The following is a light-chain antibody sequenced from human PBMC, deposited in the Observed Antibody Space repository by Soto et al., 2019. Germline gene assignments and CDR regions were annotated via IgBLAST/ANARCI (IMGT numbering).Light chain of an antibody. V-gene: IGKV1-39*01. CDR1: QGIITY. J-gene: IGKJ1*01. Sequence: DIQLTQSPSSLSASVGDRVTITCRASQGIITYLNWYQQKPGKAPNLLIYSSSTLQSGVPSRFSGSGSVTDFTLTISSLQPEDFATDYCQQSFSSRWTCGQGTRVEIK. CDR3: QQSFSSRWT. CDR2: SSS.